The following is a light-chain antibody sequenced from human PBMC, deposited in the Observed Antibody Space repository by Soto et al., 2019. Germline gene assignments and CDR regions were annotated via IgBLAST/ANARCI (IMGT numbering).Light chain of an antibody. CDR2: GAS. CDR1: QSVRSTD. Sequence: EIVLTQSPGTLSLSPGERATLSCRASQSVRSTDLAWYQQKAGQAPRLLIYGASSRATGIPDRFSGSGSGTDFTLTISRLEPEDFAVYYCQQYDSSPVTFGQGTKVEIK. V-gene: IGKV3-20*01. CDR3: QQYDSSPVT. J-gene: IGKJ1*01.